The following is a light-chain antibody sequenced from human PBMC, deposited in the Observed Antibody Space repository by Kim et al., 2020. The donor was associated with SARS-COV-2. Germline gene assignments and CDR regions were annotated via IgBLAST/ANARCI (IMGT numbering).Light chain of an antibody. J-gene: IGKJ4*01. CDR2: GAS. CDR1: HTINNNF. Sequence: EIVLTQSPGTLSLSPGERATLSCRASHTINNNFLAWYQQKPGQAPRFLIWGASHRATGIPERFSGSGSGTDFTLTISRLEPEDFAVYYCQHYDLSPRITFGGGTKVDIK. V-gene: IGKV3-20*01. CDR3: QHYDLSPRIT.